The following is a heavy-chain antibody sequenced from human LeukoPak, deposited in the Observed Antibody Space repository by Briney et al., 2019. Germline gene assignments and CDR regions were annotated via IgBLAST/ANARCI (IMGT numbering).Heavy chain of an antibody. Sequence: QPGGSLRLSCAASGVTFSSYAMSWVRQATGRGLEWVSGISASGGSTFYAHSVKGRFTISRDNSKNTLYLEMNSLSAEDTAIYYCAKDRLIWTGYHTWFDPWGRGTLVTISS. CDR1: GVTFSSYA. CDR3: AKDRLIWTGYHTWFDP. V-gene: IGHV3-23*01. CDR2: ISASGGST. D-gene: IGHD3-9*01. J-gene: IGHJ5*02.